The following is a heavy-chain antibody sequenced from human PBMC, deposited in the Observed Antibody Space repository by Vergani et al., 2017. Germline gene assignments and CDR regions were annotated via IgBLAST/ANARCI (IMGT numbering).Heavy chain of an antibody. CDR3: ARKHKTAPGWAFDI. CDR1: GGTFSRYA. D-gene: IGHD2-15*01. Sequence: QVQLVQSGAEVKKPGSSVKVSCKASGGTFSRYAISWVRQAPGQGLEWMGGILPIFGTANYAQKFQGRVTITADESTSTAYRELSSLRAEDTAVYYCARKHKTAPGWAFDIWGQGTMVTVSS. CDR2: ILPIFGTA. J-gene: IGHJ3*02. V-gene: IGHV1-69*01.